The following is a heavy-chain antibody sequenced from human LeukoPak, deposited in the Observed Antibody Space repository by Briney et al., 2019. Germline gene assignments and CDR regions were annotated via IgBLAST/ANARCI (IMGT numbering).Heavy chain of an antibody. D-gene: IGHD6-13*01. V-gene: IGHV4-39*01. CDR2: IYYSGST. CDR1: GGSISSSSYY. CDR3: ARSGSSSWLSLLDY. Sequence: SETLFLTCTVSGGSISSSSYYWGWIRQPPGKGLEWIGSIYYSGSTYYNPSLKSRVTISVDTSKNQFSLKLSSVTAADTAVYYCARSGSSSWLSLLDYWGQGTLVTVSS. J-gene: IGHJ4*02.